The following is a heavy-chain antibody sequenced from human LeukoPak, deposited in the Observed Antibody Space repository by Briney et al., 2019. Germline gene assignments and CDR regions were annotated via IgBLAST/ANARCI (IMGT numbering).Heavy chain of an antibody. CDR3: AREGATVTDAFDI. CDR2: ISSSTYI. D-gene: IGHD4-17*01. V-gene: IGHV3-21*01. Sequence: GGTLRLSCAASGFTFSSYSMNWVRQLPGKALEWVSSISSSTYIYYADSVKGRFTISRDNAKNSLYLQMNSLRAEDTAVYYCAREGATVTDAFDIWGQGTLVTVSS. J-gene: IGHJ3*02. CDR1: GFTFSSYS.